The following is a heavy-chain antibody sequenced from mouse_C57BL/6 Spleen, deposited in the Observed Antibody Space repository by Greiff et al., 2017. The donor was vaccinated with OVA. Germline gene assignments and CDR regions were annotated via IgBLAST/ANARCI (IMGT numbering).Heavy chain of an antibody. CDR1: GYTFTSYW. Sequence: QVQLQQPGAELVKPGASVKLSCKASGYTFTSYWMHWVKQRPGQGLEWIGMIHPNSGSTNYNEKFKSKATLTVDKSSSTAYMQLSSLTSEDSAVYYCTRSNWDGPFDYWGQGTTLTVSS. V-gene: IGHV1-64*01. D-gene: IGHD4-1*01. J-gene: IGHJ2*01. CDR2: IHPNSGST. CDR3: TRSNWDGPFDY.